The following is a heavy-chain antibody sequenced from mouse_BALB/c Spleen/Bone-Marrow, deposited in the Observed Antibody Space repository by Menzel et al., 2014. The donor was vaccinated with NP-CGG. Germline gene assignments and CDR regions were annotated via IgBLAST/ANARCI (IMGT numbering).Heavy chain of an antibody. CDR1: GYTFTSYW. CDR3: ARYHYGYDGFAY. Sequence: VQLQQSGAELAKPGASVKMSCKASGYTFTSYWMHWVKQRPGQGLEWIGYINPSTGYTEYNQKFKDKATLTADKSSSAAYREGSRLASEDSAVYYCARYHYGYDGFAYWGQGTLVTVSA. D-gene: IGHD2-2*01. V-gene: IGHV1-7*01. CDR2: INPSTGYT. J-gene: IGHJ3*01.